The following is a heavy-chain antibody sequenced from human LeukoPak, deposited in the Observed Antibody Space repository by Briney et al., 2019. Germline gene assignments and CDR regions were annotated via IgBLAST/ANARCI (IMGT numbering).Heavy chain of an antibody. J-gene: IGHJ4*02. CDR1: GGTFSSNA. CDR3: ANRGGGGIGMGILGSYDV. CDR2: IIPIFGTP. Sequence: SVKVSCKAAGGTFSSNAISWVRQAPGQGLEWMGGIIPIFGTPNYAHKFQDRVTITADQSTGTAYMELSALRSEDTAVYYCANRGGGGIGMGILGSYDVWGQGTLVTVSS. D-gene: IGHD6-13*01. V-gene: IGHV1-69*13.